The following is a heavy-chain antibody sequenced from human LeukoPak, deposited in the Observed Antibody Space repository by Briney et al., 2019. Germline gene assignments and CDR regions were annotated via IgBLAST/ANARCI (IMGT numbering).Heavy chain of an antibody. V-gene: IGHV3-30*02. J-gene: IGHJ4*02. D-gene: IGHD1-26*01. Sequence: GGSLRLSCAASGFTFSSYGMHWVRQAPGKGLEWVAFIRYDGSNKYYADSVKGRFTISRDNSKNTLYLQMNSLRAEDTAVYYCTRDGLNKYSGSYHDYWGQGTLVTVSS. CDR1: GFTFSSYG. CDR2: IRYDGSNK. CDR3: TRDGLNKYSGSYHDY.